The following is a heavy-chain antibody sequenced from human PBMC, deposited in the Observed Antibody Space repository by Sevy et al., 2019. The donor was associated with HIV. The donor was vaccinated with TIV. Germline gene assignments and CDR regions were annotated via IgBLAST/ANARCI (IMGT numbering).Heavy chain of an antibody. CDR1: GFTFSSYW. J-gene: IGHJ4*02. CDR2: MKEDGSEK. Sequence: GGSLRLSCAASGFTFSSYWMSWVRQAPGRGLEWVATMKEDGSEKSYVECVKGRFTISRDNAKNSLYLQMNSLRVDDTALYYCVREGLGGFSYSLDCWGQGTLVTVSS. D-gene: IGHD5-18*01. V-gene: IGHV3-7*01. CDR3: VREGLGGFSYSLDC.